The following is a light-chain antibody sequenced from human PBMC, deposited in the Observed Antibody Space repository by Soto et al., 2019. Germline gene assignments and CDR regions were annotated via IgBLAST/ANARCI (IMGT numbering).Light chain of an antibody. CDR3: SSYAGSNIVL. Sequence: QSALTQPPSASGSPGQSVTISCTGTSSDVGAYTYVSWYQQHPGKAPKLMIYEVSKRPSGVPDRFSGFKSGSTASLTVSGLQAEDESDYYCSSYAGSNIVLFGGGTKLTVL. V-gene: IGLV2-8*01. J-gene: IGLJ2*01. CDR1: SSDVGAYTY. CDR2: EVS.